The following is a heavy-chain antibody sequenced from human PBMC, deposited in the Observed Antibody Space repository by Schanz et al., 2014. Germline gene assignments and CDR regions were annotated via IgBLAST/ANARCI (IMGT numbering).Heavy chain of an antibody. CDR3: ARVRRRIATPSTPSFRNYYYYAMDV. V-gene: IGHV3-48*01. D-gene: IGHD6-13*01. Sequence: EGQLAESGGGLVQPGGSLRLSCAVSGFTVSSNHMSWVRQAPGKGLEWVSYICSSGNTIYYADSVKGRFTISRDNSKNTLYLQMNSLRAEDTSVYFCARVRRRIATPSTPSFRNYYYYAMDVWGQGTTVTVSS. J-gene: IGHJ6*02. CDR2: ICSSGNTI. CDR1: GFTVSSNH.